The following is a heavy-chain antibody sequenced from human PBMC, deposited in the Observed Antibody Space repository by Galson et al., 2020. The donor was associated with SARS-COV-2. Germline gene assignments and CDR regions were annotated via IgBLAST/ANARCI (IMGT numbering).Heavy chain of an antibody. CDR1: GDSVSNNHVA. CDR3: ARDRDGSGWYDS. V-gene: IGHV6-1*01. Sequence: SQTLSLTCVISGDSVSNNHVAWNWVRQSPSRGLEWLGWTYYRSKWYTDYAVSVKSRMTIIPDTSKNQFSLHLNSVTPDDTAVYYCARDRDGSGWYDSWGQGTLVTVSS. CDR2: TYYRSKWYT. D-gene: IGHD6-19*01. J-gene: IGHJ5*01.